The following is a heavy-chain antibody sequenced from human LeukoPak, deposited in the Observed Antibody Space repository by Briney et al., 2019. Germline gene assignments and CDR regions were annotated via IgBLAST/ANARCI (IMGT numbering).Heavy chain of an antibody. CDR3: ATARQYSNSWYSDY. V-gene: IGHV3-30*03. CDR2: ISYDGSNK. Sequence: GGSLRLSCAASGFTFRSYGMHWGRQAPGKGLEWGAVISYDGSNKYYADSVKGRFTISRDNSKNTLYLQMNSLRAEDTAVYYCATARQYSNSWYSDYWGQGTLVTVSS. CDR1: GFTFRSYG. D-gene: IGHD6-13*01. J-gene: IGHJ4*02.